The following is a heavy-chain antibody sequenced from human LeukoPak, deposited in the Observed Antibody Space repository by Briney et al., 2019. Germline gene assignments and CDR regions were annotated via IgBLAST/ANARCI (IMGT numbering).Heavy chain of an antibody. D-gene: IGHD3-22*01. CDR3: AKEGGRYYDSSGNY. CDR1: GFTFSSYA. Sequence: GGSLRLSCAASGFTFSSYAMSWVRQAPGKGLEWVSAISGSGGATYYADSVKGRFTIYRDNSKNTLYLQMNSLRAEDTAVFYCAKEGGRYYDSSGNYWGQGALVTVSS. V-gene: IGHV3-23*01. CDR2: ISGSGGAT. J-gene: IGHJ4*02.